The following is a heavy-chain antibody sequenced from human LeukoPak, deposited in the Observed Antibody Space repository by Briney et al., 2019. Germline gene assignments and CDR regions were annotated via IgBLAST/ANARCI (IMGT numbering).Heavy chain of an antibody. Sequence: PGGSLRLSCAASGFNFRIHGINWVRQAPGKGLEWVSIFYRGGSTYYADSVKGRFTVSRDNSKNILYLQMNSLRAEDTAVYYCARSQDGSGSYFYYFYIDVWGKGTTV. CDR3: ARSQDGSGSYFYYFYIDV. J-gene: IGHJ6*03. D-gene: IGHD3-10*01. CDR1: GFNFRIHG. V-gene: IGHV3-66*01. CDR2: FYRGGST.